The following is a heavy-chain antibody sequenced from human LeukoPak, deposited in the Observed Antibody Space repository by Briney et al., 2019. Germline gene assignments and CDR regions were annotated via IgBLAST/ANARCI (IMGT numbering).Heavy chain of an antibody. J-gene: IGHJ4*02. CDR1: GFTFSSYA. CDR3: ARAWSSGWYGLDY. D-gene: IGHD6-19*01. CDR2: ISYDGSNK. Sequence: PGGSLRLSCAASGFTFSSYAMHWVRQAPGKGLEWVAVISYDGSNKYYADSVRGQFTISRDNSKNTLYLQMNSLRAEDAAVYYCARAWSSGWYGLDYWGQGTLVTVSS. V-gene: IGHV3-30-3*01.